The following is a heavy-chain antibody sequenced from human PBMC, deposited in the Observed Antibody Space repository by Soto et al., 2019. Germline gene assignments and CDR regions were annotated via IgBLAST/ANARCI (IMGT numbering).Heavy chain of an antibody. CDR1: GFTFSSHW. J-gene: IGHJ4*02. Sequence: EVHLVESGGGLVQPGGSLRLSCAASGFTFSSHWMTWVRQTPGRGLEWVANINLDGNETCYVDSVTGRFTISRDNAKDSLHLQMSSLRVEDTAVYFCTRGILTGLDYFDYWGQGTQVIVSS. CDR3: TRGILTGLDYFDY. V-gene: IGHV3-7*04. CDR2: INLDGNET. D-gene: IGHD1-1*01.